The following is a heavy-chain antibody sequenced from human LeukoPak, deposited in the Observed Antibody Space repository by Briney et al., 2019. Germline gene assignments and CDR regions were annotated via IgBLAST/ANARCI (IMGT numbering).Heavy chain of an antibody. D-gene: IGHD1-26*01. CDR2: IIPIFGTA. CDR1: GGTFSSYA. J-gene: IGHJ6*03. Sequence: GASVKVSCKASGGTFSSYAISWVRQAPGQGLEWMGGIIPIFGTANYAQKFQGRVTITTDESTSTAYMELSSLRSEDTAVYYCARGGSYYNYYHYMDVWGKGTTVTVSS. V-gene: IGHV1-69*05. CDR3: ARGGSYYNYYHYMDV.